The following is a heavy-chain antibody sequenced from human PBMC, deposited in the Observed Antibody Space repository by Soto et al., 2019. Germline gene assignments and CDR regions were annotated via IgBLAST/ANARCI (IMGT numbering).Heavy chain of an antibody. D-gene: IGHD6-13*01. CDR3: ARHEVKGSGAAAEFDY. J-gene: IGHJ4*02. CDR1: GGSISSSSYY. V-gene: IGHV4-39*01. CDR2: IYYSGST. Sequence: QLQLQESGPGLVKPSETLSLTCTVSGGSISSSSYYWGWIRQPPGKGLEWIGSIYYSGSTYYNPSLKSRFTISVDTSKNQFSLKLSSVTAADTAVYYCARHEVKGSGAAAEFDYWGQGTLVTVSS.